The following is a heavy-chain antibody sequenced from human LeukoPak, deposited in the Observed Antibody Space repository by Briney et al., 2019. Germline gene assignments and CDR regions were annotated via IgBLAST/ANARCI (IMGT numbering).Heavy chain of an antibody. J-gene: IGHJ4*02. Sequence: SVKVSCKASGYTFTSYGISWVRQAPGQGLEWMGWISAYNGNTKYAQKLQGRVTMTTDTSTSTAYMGLRSLRSDDTAVYYCARIRGDSSGHHRPDYWGQGTLVTVSS. D-gene: IGHD3-22*01. CDR2: ISAYNGNT. V-gene: IGHV1-18*01. CDR1: GYTFTSYG. CDR3: ARIRGDSSGHHRPDY.